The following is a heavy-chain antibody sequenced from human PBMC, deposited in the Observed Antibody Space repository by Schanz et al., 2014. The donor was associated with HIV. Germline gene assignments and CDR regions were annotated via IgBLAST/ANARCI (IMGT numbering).Heavy chain of an antibody. V-gene: IGHV3-21*01. J-gene: IGHJ2*01. D-gene: IGHD1-26*01. Sequence: VQLVESGGGLVKPGGSLRLSCAASGFTFSTYSMNWVRQAPGKGLEWVSSISGSSTYIYYADLVKGRFTISRDNAKKSLYLQMNSLRAEDTAVYYCATGKGWGPWYFDLWGRGTLVTVSS. CDR1: GFTFSTYS. CDR3: ATGKGWGPWYFDL. CDR2: ISGSSTYI.